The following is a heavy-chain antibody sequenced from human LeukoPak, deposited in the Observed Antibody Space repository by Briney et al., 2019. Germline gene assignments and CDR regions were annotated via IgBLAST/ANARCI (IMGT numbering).Heavy chain of an antibody. CDR1: GGILRSHA. D-gene: IGHD3-22*01. CDR3: ARSSGYHYSNNYMDV. CDR2: IIAIFGTT. V-gene: IGHV1-69*13. Sequence: ASVKVSCKASGGILRSHAISWVQQAPGQGLEWMGGIIAIFGTTNYAQKFQDRVTITAYESTSTVYMELSSLRSEDTAVYYCARSSGYHYSNNYMDVWGKGTTVTVSS. J-gene: IGHJ6*03.